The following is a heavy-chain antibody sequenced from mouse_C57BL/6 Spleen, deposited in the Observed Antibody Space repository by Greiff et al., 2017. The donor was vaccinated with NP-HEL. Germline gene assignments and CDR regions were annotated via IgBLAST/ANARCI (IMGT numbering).Heavy chain of an antibody. D-gene: IGHD2-4*01. V-gene: IGHV14-4*01. CDR1: GFNIKDDY. CDR2: IDPENGDT. J-gene: IGHJ2*01. CDR3: TTDYYDYDGNY. Sequence: VQLKQSGAELVRPGASVKLSCTASGFNIKDDYMHWVKQRPEQGLEWIGWIDPENGDTEYASKFQGKATITADTSSNTAYLQLSSLTSEDTAVYYCTTDYYDYDGNYWGQGTTLTVSS.